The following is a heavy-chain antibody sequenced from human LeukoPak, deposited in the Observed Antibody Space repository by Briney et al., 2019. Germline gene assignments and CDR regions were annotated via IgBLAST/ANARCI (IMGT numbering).Heavy chain of an antibody. J-gene: IGHJ4*02. D-gene: IGHD6-19*01. CDR3: ARAGQWLVREYFDY. CDR1: GFTFSSYA. Sequence: GGSLRLSCAASGFTFSSYAMHWVRQAPGKGLEWVAVISYDGSNKYYADSVKGRFTISRDNSKNTLYLQMNSLRAEDTAVYYCARAGQWLVREYFDYWGQGTLVTVSS. CDR2: ISYDGSNK. V-gene: IGHV3-30-3*01.